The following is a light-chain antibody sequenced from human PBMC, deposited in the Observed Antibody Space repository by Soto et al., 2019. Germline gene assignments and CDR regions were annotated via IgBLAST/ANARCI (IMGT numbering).Light chain of an antibody. Sequence: DVVTTQFPLSLPVTLGEPSSISCRSSQTLVDRDGKTFLNWYHQRPGQSPRRLIYKVSYRDSGVPDRFRGSGSGTDFTLKISRLEPEDVAVYYCMQALQTPPTFGQGTRLEIK. V-gene: IGKV2-30*01. CDR3: MQALQTPPT. CDR1: QTLVDRDGKTF. CDR2: KVS. J-gene: IGKJ5*01.